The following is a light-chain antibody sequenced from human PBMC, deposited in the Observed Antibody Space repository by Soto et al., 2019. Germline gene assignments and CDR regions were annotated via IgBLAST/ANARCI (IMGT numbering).Light chain of an antibody. CDR1: QIISNS. CDR2: RAS. J-gene: IGKJ1*01. Sequence: DIQMTQSPSTLSATVGEAVTITCRAIQIISNSLAWYQQKPGKAPRLLIYRASNLESGVPSRFSGSGSGTEFTLTISSLQPDDFATYYCQQYNSYWTFGQGTKVDIK. V-gene: IGKV1-5*03. CDR3: QQYNSYWT.